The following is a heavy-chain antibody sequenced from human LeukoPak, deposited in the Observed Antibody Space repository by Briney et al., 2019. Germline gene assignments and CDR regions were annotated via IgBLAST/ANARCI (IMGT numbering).Heavy chain of an antibody. J-gene: IGHJ6*02. V-gene: IGHV4-31*03. CDR2: IYYSGST. Sequence: PSETLSLTCTVSGGSISSGDYYWSWIRQHPGKGLEWVGYIYYSGSTYYSPSLKSRATISVDTSKNQFSLNLSSVTAADTAVYYCARDRYDSYPMDVWGQGTTVTVSS. CDR3: ARDRYDSYPMDV. D-gene: IGHD3-3*01. CDR1: GGSISSGDYY.